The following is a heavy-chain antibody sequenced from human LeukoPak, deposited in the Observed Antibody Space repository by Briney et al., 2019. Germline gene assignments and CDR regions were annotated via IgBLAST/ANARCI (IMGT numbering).Heavy chain of an antibody. V-gene: IGHV3-23*01. CDR2: ISGSGGGT. Sequence: GGSLRLSCTVSGITLSNYGMSWVRQAPGRGLEWVAGISGSGGGTKYADSVKGRFTISRDNPKNTLYPQMNSLRAKDTAVYFCAKRGVVIRVILVGFHREANYFDSWGQGALVTVSS. J-gene: IGHJ4*02. CDR3: AKRGVVIRVILVGFHREANYFDS. CDR1: GITLSNYG. D-gene: IGHD3-22*01.